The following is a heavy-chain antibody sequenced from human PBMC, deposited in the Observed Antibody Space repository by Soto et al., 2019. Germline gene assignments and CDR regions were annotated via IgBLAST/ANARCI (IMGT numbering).Heavy chain of an antibody. D-gene: IGHD3-3*01. CDR3: VRDNGGNDFWSGYYSGFDY. V-gene: IGHV3-48*02. CDR2: ITSRSSTI. Sequence: DVQLVESGGGLVQPGGSLRLSCAASGFTFSTYSMHWVRQAPGKGLEWISYITSRSSTIFYADSVKCRFTISRDNAKNSLYLQMNSLRDEDTAVYYCVRDNGGNDFWSGYYSGFDYWGQGTLATVSS. J-gene: IGHJ4*02. CDR1: GFTFSTYS.